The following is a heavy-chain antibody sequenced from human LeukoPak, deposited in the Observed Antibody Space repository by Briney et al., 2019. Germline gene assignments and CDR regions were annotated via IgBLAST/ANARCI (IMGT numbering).Heavy chain of an antibody. J-gene: IGHJ5*02. CDR1: GFTFSSYS. D-gene: IGHD6-13*01. CDR2: ISSSSSYI. Sequence: GGSLRLSCAASGFTFSSYSMNWVRQAPGKGLEWVSSISSSSSYIYYADSVKGRFTISRDNAKNSLYLQMNSLRAEDTAVYYCARGSSSWYTLNWFDPWGQGTLVTVSS. CDR3: ARGSSSWYTLNWFDP. V-gene: IGHV3-21*01.